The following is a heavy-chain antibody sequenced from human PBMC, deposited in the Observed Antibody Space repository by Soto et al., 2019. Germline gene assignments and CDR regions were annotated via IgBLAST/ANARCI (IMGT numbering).Heavy chain of an antibody. Sequence: GASVKVSCKASGYTFSDNGISWVRQAPGQGLEWMGWISTYTGRTNYAQKFQGRVTLTTDTSTSTAYMELSRLRSDDTAVYYCASRPWGSGWYKAGPYYFDYWGQGTLV. CDR1: GYTFSDNG. J-gene: IGHJ4*02. D-gene: IGHD6-19*01. CDR2: ISTYTGRT. CDR3: ASRPWGSGWYKAGPYYFDY. V-gene: IGHV1-18*04.